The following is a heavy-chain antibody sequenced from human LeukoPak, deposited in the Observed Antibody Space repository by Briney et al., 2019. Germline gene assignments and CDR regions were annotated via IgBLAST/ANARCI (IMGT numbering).Heavy chain of an antibody. CDR1: GFTFSSYG. CDR3: AKDLTTVTTQQI. J-gene: IGHJ3*02. CDR2: IRYDGSNK. V-gene: IGHV3-30*02. Sequence: PGGSLRLSCGASGFTFSSYGMHWVRQAPGKGLEWVAFIRYDGSNKYYADSVKGRFTISRDNSKNTLYLQMNSLRAEDTAVYYCAKDLTTVTTQQIWGQGTMVTVSS. D-gene: IGHD4-17*01.